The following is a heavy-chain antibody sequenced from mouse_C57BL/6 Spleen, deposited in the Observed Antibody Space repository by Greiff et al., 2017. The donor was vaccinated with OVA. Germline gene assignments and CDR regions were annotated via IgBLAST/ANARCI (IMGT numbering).Heavy chain of an antibody. CDR2: ISYDGSN. D-gene: IGHD2-1*01. Sequence: DVKLVESGPGLVKPSQSLSLTCSVTGYSITSGYYWNWIRQFPGNKLEWMGYISYDGSNNYNPSLKNRISITRDTSKNQFFLKLNSVTTEDTATYYCARGGNYHTYYFDYWGQGTTLTVSS. CDR1: GYSITSGYY. CDR3: ARGGNYHTYYFDY. J-gene: IGHJ2*01. V-gene: IGHV3-6*01.